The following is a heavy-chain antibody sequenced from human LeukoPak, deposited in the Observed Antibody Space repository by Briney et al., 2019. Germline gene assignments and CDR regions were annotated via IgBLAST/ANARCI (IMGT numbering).Heavy chain of an antibody. V-gene: IGHV4-39*07. CDR3: ARHRGYSYLSRGYFDY. Sequence: PSETLSLTCTVSGGSISSSSYYWGWIRQPPGKGLEWIGSIYYSGSTYYNPSLKSRVTISVDTSKNQFSLKLSSVTAADTAVYYCARHRGYSYLSRGYFDYWGQGTLVTVSS. D-gene: IGHD5-18*01. J-gene: IGHJ4*02. CDR1: GGSISSSSYY. CDR2: IYYSGST.